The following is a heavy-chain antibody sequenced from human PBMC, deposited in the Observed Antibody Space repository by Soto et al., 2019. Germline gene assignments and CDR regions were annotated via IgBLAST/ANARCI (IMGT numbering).Heavy chain of an antibody. CDR2: IAFDGSNK. CDR3: ARERGNGDYSWFDP. V-gene: IGHV3-30-3*01. J-gene: IGHJ5*02. CDR1: GFTFSSYV. D-gene: IGHD4-17*01. Sequence: QVQLVESGGGVVQPGRSLRLSCAASGFTFSSYVMHWVSQAPGKGLEWVAVIAFDGSNKYYAESVTGRFTISRDNSKNTLYLQMNSLRVEDTAVYYCARERGNGDYSWFDPWGQGTLVTVSS.